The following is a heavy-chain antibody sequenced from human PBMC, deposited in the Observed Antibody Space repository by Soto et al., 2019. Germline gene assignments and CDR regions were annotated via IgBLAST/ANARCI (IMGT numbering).Heavy chain of an antibody. Sequence: QVQLQQWGAGLLKPSETLSLTCAVYGGSFSGYYWSWIRQPPGKGLEWIGEINHSGSTNYNPSLKSRVTISVDTSKNQFSLKLSSVTAADTAVYYCARGYYYGSGSYFIARAGGYYYCYMDVWGKGTTVTVSS. CDR2: INHSGST. J-gene: IGHJ6*03. D-gene: IGHD3-10*01. CDR3: ARGYYYGSGSYFIARAGGYYYCYMDV. CDR1: GGSFSGYY. V-gene: IGHV4-34*01.